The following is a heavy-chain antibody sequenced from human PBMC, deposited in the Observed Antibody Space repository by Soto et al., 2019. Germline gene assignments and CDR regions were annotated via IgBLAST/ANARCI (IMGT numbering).Heavy chain of an antibody. V-gene: IGHV4-34*01. CDR2: INHSGST. J-gene: IGHJ5*02. D-gene: IGHD3-9*01. CDR1: GGSFSGYY. CDR3: ARMAGYYRGGWFDP. Sequence: QVQLQQWGAGLLKPSETLSLTCAVYGGSFSGYYWSWIRQPPGKGLEWIGEINHSGSTNYNPSLKRRVTISVDTAKNQFSLKLRSGTAADTAGYYCARMAGYYRGGWFDPWGQGTLVTVAS.